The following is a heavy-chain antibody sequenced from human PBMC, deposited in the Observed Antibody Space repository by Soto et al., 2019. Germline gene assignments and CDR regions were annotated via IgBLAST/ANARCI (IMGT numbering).Heavy chain of an antibody. CDR3: ASDPPPQDH. J-gene: IGHJ4*02. V-gene: IGHV1-18*01. CDR1: GYTFASYA. Sequence: QVQLVQSGAEVKKPGASVKVSCKASGYTFASYAISWMRQAPGQGLEWMGWISAYNGNTNYAQQLQGRVTMTTDTSTRTADMELRSLRSDDTAVYYCASDPPPQDHWGQGTLVTVSS. CDR2: ISAYNGNT.